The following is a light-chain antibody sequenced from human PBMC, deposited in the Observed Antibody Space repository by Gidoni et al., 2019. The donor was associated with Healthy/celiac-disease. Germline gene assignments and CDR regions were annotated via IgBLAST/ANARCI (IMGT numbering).Light chain of an antibody. Sequence: SSELTQDPAVSVAFGQTVRITCQGDSLRSYYASWYQQKPGQAPVLVIYGKNNRPSGIPDRFSGSSSGNTASLTITGAQAEDEADYYCNSRDSSGNHLDVFGTGTKVTVL. CDR3: NSRDSSGNHLDV. V-gene: IGLV3-19*01. CDR1: SLRSYY. CDR2: GKN. J-gene: IGLJ1*01.